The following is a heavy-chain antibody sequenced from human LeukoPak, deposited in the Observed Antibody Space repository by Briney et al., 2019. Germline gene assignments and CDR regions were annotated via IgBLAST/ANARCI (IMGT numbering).Heavy chain of an antibody. V-gene: IGHV3-48*03. CDR1: GFTFSSYE. CDR2: ISSSGSTI. Sequence: GGSLRLSCAASGFTFSSYEMNWVRQAPGKGLEWVSYISSSGSTIYYADSVKGRFTISRDNSKNTLYLQMNSLRAEDTAVYYCARDRSFGGFDIWGQGTMVTVSS. J-gene: IGHJ3*02. CDR3: ARDRSFGGFDI. D-gene: IGHD3-10*01.